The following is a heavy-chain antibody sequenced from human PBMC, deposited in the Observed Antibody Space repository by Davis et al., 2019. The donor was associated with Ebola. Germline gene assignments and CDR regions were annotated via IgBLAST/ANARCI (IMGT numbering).Heavy chain of an antibody. CDR3: AASGYSYGYMDP. J-gene: IGHJ5*02. V-gene: IGHV1-46*01. D-gene: IGHD5-18*01. CDR2: INPSGGST. Sequence: ASVKVSCKASGYTFTSYYMHWVRQAPGQGLEWMGIINPSGGSTSYAQKFQGRVTITADKSTSTAYMELSSLRSEDTAVYYCAASGYSYGYMDPWGQGTLVTVSS. CDR1: GYTFTSYY.